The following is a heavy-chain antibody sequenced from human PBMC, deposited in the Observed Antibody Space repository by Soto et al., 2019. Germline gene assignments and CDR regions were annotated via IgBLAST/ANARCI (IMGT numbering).Heavy chain of an antibody. CDR1: GGTFSSYA. CDR3: ARGSGMGAPDGSFDI. J-gene: IGHJ3*02. CDR2: IIPIFGTA. Sequence: SVKVSSKASGGTFSSYAISWVRQAPVQGLEWMGGIIPIFGTANYAQKFQGRVPITADKSTSTAYMELSSLRSEDTAVYYCARGSGMGAPDGSFDIWGQGTMVTVSS. D-gene: IGHD1-26*01. V-gene: IGHV1-69*06.